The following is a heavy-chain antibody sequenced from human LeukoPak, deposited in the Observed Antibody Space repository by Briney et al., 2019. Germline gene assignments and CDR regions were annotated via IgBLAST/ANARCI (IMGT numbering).Heavy chain of an antibody. CDR1: GGSISSSSYY. D-gene: IGHD2-2*01. V-gene: IGHV4-61*01. J-gene: IGHJ3*02. CDR2: IYYSGST. CDR3: ASYCSSTSCLDAFDT. Sequence: PSETLSLTCTVSGGSISSSSYYWSWIRQPPGKGLEWIGYIYYSGSTNYNPSLKSRVTISVDTSKNQFSLKLSSVTAADTAVYYCASYCSSTSCLDAFDTWGQGTMVTVSS.